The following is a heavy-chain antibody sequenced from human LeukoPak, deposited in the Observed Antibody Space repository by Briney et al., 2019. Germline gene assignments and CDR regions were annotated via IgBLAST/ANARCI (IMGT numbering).Heavy chain of an antibody. J-gene: IGHJ6*03. CDR3: ARKGAAVADYYYYYYMDV. Sequence: GGSLRLSCAASGFTFSSYWMSWVRQAPGKGLEWVANIKQDGSEKYYVDSVKGRFTISRDNAKNSLYLQMNSLRAEDTAVYYCARKGAAVADYYYYYYMDVWGKGTTVTVSS. V-gene: IGHV3-7*01. CDR1: GFTFSSYW. CDR2: IKQDGSEK. D-gene: IGHD6-19*01.